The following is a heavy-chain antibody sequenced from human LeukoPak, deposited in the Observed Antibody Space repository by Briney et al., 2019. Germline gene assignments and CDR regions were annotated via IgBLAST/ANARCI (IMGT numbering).Heavy chain of an antibody. CDR2: IYYSGST. CDR3: ARGIAVVTKTFDI. Sequence: PSETLSLTCTVSGGSISNSSYYWGWIRQPPGKGLEWIGSIYYSGSTYYDPSLKSRVTISVDTSKNQFSLKLSYVTAADTAVYYCARGIAVVTKTFDIWGQGTMVTVSS. J-gene: IGHJ3*02. CDR1: GGSISNSSYY. D-gene: IGHD3-22*01. V-gene: IGHV4-39*07.